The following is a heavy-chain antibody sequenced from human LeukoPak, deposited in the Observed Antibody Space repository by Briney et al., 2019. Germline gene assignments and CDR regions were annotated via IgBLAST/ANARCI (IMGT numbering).Heavy chain of an antibody. CDR1: GGSISGGGYS. J-gene: IGHJ6*02. D-gene: IGHD2-2*01. CDR3: ARDFWGGTGCSSTSCYVYGMDV. Sequence: SETLSLTCAVSGGSISGGGYSWSWIRQPPGKGLEWIGYICHSGSTYYNPSLKSRVTISVDRSKNQFSLKLSSVTAADTAVYYCARDFWGGTGCSSTSCYVYGMDVWGQGTTVTVSS. CDR2: ICHSGST. V-gene: IGHV4-30-2*01.